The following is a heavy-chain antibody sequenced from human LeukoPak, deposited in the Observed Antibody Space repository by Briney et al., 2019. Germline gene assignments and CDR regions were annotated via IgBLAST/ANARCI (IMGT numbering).Heavy chain of an antibody. D-gene: IGHD1-26*01. Sequence: PSETLSLTCTVSVGSISSYYWSCIRQPPRKGLEWIAYIYSSGYTEYNPSLRSRASISLDTSKNLCSLRLSSVTAADTAVYYCARHVIYSGGYSYWFDPWGLGTLVTVSS. CDR3: ARHVIYSGGYSYWFDP. J-gene: IGHJ5*02. V-gene: IGHV4-59*08. CDR1: VGSISSYY. CDR2: IYSSGYT.